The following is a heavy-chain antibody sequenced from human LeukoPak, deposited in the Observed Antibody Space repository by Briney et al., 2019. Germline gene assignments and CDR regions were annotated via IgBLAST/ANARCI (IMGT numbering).Heavy chain of an antibody. Sequence: GASVNVSFKASGGTFSIYAISWVRQAPGQGLEWMGGIIPIFGTANYAQKFQGRVTITADESTSTAYMELSSLRSEDTAVYYCAREPLDDFWSGYYSPPFDYWGQGTLVTVSS. D-gene: IGHD3-3*01. J-gene: IGHJ4*02. CDR3: AREPLDDFWSGYYSPPFDY. CDR1: GGTFSIYA. CDR2: IIPIFGTA. V-gene: IGHV1-69*01.